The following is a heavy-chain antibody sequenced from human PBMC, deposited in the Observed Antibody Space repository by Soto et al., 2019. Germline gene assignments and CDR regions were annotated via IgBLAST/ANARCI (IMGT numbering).Heavy chain of an antibody. J-gene: IGHJ4*02. CDR2: ISSSSSYT. V-gene: IGHV3-21*04. Sequence: GGSLRLSCAASGFTFSSYSMNWVRQAPGKGLEWVSSISSSSSYTYYADSVKGRFTISRDNAKNSLYLQMNNLRAEDTAIYYCAKPVYGSGSPDYWGQGTLVTVSS. CDR3: AKPVYGSGSPDY. CDR1: GFTFSSYS. D-gene: IGHD3-10*01.